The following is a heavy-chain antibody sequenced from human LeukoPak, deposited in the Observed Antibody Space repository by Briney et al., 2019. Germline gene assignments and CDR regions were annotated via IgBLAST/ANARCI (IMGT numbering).Heavy chain of an antibody. CDR1: GFTVSNNY. CDR3: ARGSEYSYGLLKDAFDI. J-gene: IGHJ3*02. D-gene: IGHD5-18*01. Sequence: GGSLRLSCAASGFTVSNNYMNWVRQAPGKGLEWVSYISSSGSTIYYADSVKGRFTISRDNAKNSLYLQMNSLRAEDTAVYYCARGSEYSYGLLKDAFDIWGQGTMVTVSS. CDR2: ISSSGSTI. V-gene: IGHV3-11*04.